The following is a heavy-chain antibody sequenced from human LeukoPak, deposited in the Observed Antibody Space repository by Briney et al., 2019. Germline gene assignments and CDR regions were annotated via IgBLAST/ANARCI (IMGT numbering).Heavy chain of an antibody. CDR1: GFSFSNYG. V-gene: IGHV3-30*02. J-gene: IGHJ4*02. CDR2: IRLDGSNK. CDR3: ARAGIAVAQNTIDY. D-gene: IGHD6-19*01. Sequence: PGGSLRLSCAASGFSFSNYGMHWVRQAPGKGLEWVAFIRLDGSNKYYADSVKGRFTISRDNSKNTLYLQMNSLRAEDTAVYYCARAGIAVAQNTIDYWGQGTLVTVSS.